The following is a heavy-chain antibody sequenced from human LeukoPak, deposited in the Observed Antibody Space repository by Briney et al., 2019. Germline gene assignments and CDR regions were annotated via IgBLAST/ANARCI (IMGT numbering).Heavy chain of an antibody. CDR1: GGXFSSYA. CDR2: IIPILGIA. V-gene: IGHV1-69*04. J-gene: IGHJ6*02. CDR3: ARDGEIAARPRGMDV. D-gene: IGHD6-6*01. Sequence: LWASVKVSCKASGGXFSSYAISWVRQAPGQGLEWMGRIIPILGIANYAQKFQGRVTITADKSTSTAYMELSSLRSEDTAVYYCARDGEIAARPRGMDVWGQGTTVTVSS.